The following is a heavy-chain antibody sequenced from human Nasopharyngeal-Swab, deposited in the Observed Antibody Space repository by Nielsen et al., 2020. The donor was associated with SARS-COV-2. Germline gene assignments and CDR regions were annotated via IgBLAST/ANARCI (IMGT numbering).Heavy chain of an antibody. CDR2: IYYSGST. CDR1: GGSISSSSYY. Sequence: SETLSLTCTVSGGSISSSSYYWGWIRQPPGKGLEWIGSIYYSGSTYYNPSLKSRVTISVDTSKNQFSLKLGSVTAADTAVYYCASQPSNWFDPWGQGTLVTASS. J-gene: IGHJ5*02. V-gene: IGHV4-39*01. CDR3: ASQPSNWFDP.